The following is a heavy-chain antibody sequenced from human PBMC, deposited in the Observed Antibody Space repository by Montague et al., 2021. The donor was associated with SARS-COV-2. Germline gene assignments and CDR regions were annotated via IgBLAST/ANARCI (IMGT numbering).Heavy chain of an antibody. Sequence: SETLSLTCAVYGGSFSGSSYYWGWIRQPPGKGLEWSGSPYYSGSTYCNPSLTSRVTISVDTSKNQFSLKLSSVTAADTAVYYCARLRFWAVAGKGGIDYWGQGTLVTVSS. V-gene: IGHV4-39*01. CDR2: PYYSGST. CDR3: ARLRFWAVAGKGGIDY. D-gene: IGHD6-19*01. CDR1: GGSFSGSSYY. J-gene: IGHJ4*02.